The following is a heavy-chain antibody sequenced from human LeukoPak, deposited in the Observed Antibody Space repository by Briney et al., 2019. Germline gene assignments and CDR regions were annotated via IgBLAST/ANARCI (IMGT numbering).Heavy chain of an antibody. CDR2: IYTSGST. J-gene: IGHJ6*03. CDR3: ARGYSSGWYEPYYYYDMDV. Sequence: SETLSLTCAVSGDSITTYYWSWIRRPAGKGLEWIGRIYTSGSTNYNPSLKSRVTMSVDTSKNQFSLKLSSVTAADTAVYYCARGYSSGWYEPYYYYDMDVWGKGTTVTISS. D-gene: IGHD6-19*01. V-gene: IGHV4-4*07. CDR1: GDSITTYY.